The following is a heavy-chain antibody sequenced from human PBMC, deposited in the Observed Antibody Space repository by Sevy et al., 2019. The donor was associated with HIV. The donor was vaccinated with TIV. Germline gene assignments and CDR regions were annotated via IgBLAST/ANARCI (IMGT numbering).Heavy chain of an antibody. V-gene: IGHV4-39*01. J-gene: IGHJ6*02. D-gene: IGHD3-22*01. CDR1: GGSISSSSYY. Sequence: SETLSLTCTVSGGSISSSSYYWGWIRQPPGKGLEWIGSIYYSGSTYYNPSLKSRVTISVDTSKNQFSLKLSSVTAADTAVYYCARPYYASSGYYRYYYYYYGMDVWGQGTTVTVSS. CDR3: ARPYYASSGYYRYYYYYYGMDV. CDR2: IYYSGST.